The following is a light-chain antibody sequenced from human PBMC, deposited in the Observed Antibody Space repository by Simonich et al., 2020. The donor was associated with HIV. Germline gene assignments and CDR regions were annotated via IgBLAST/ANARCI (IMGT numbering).Light chain of an antibody. CDR2: WAS. V-gene: IGKV4-1*01. J-gene: IGKJ2*01. CDR1: QSVLSSYNNKNY. Sequence: DIVMTQSTDSLAVSMGERATINCKSSQSVLSSYNNKNYLACNQQKPGQPPKLLIYWASTRESGVPDRFSGSVSGTDFTLTISSLQAEDVAVYHCQQYYNTHFGQGTKLEIK. CDR3: QQYYNTH.